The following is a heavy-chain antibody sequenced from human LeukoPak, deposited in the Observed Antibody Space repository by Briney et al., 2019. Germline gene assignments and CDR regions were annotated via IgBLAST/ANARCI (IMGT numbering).Heavy chain of an antibody. CDR3: ARAGRVAYWYFDL. CDR1: GGSISSYY. D-gene: IGHD3-3*01. Sequence: PSETLSLTCTVSGGSISSYYWSWIRQPPGKGLEWIGYIYYSGSTNYNPSLKSRVTISVDTSKNQFSLKLRSVTAADTAVYYCARAGRVAYWYFDLWGRGTLVTVSP. J-gene: IGHJ2*01. V-gene: IGHV4-59*01. CDR2: IYYSGST.